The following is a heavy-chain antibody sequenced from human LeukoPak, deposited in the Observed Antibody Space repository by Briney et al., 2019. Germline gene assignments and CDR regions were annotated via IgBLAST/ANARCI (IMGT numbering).Heavy chain of an antibody. CDR2: LNSDGSST. D-gene: IGHD3-16*01. CDR1: GFTFSNYW. Sequence: PGGSLRPSCAASGFTFSNYWMHWVRQAPGKGLVWASRLNSDGSSTNYADSVKGRFTISRDNAKNTLYLQMNSLRDEDTAVFYCARSRYDYIWGIDYWGQGTLVTISS. J-gene: IGHJ4*02. CDR3: ARSRYDYIWGIDY. V-gene: IGHV3-74*01.